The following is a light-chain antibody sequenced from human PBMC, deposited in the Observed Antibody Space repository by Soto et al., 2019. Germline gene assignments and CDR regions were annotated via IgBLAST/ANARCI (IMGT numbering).Light chain of an antibody. J-gene: IGLJ1*01. V-gene: IGLV1-44*01. CDR3: AAWDDSLNGYV. CDR1: SSNIGSNT. Sequence: QSVLTQPPSASGTPGQRVTISCSGSSSNIGSNTVNWYQQLPGTAPKLLIYSYNQRPSGVPDRFSASKSGTSASLAISGLQSEDEADYYCAAWDDSLNGYVFGTGTKLTVL. CDR2: SYN.